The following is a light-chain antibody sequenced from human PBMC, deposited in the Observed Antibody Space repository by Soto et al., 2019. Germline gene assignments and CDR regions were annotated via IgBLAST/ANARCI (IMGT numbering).Light chain of an antibody. CDR1: QGISNY. V-gene: IGKV1-27*01. Sequence: DIEMTQSPSSLSASVGDRVTITCRASQGISNYLAWYQQRPGKGPKLLMYAASTLQSGVPSRFSGSGSGTDFTLTISSLQPEDVATYYCQKYDSAPWTFGQGPEVEIK. CDR3: QKYDSAPWT. CDR2: AAS. J-gene: IGKJ1*01.